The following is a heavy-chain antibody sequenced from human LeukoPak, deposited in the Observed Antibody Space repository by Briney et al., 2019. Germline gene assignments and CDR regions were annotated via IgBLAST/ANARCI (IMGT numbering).Heavy chain of an antibody. V-gene: IGHV3-48*02. J-gene: IGHJ4*02. Sequence: GGSLRLSCSASGFIISDYAMHWVRQAPGKGLEWVSYISSSSSTIYYPDSVKGRFTISRDNAKNSLYLQMNSLRDEDTAVYYCARGSLYRSNYYDSSGRLPGYWGQGTLVTVSS. D-gene: IGHD3-22*01. CDR2: ISSSSSTI. CDR1: GFIISDYA. CDR3: ARGSLYRSNYYDSSGRLPGY.